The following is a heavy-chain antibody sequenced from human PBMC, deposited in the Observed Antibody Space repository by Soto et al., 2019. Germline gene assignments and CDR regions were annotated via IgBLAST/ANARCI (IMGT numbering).Heavy chain of an antibody. CDR3: AKGLSSPYYYDSSGYPAPLFDY. CDR1: GFTFSSYG. CDR2: ISYDGSNK. J-gene: IGHJ4*02. D-gene: IGHD3-22*01. V-gene: IGHV3-30*18. Sequence: GGSLRLSCAASGFTFSSYGMHWVRQAPGKGLEWVAVISYDGSNKYYADSVKGRFTISRDNSKNTLYLQMNSLRAEYTAVYYCAKGLSSPYYYDSSGYPAPLFDYWGQGTLVTVSS.